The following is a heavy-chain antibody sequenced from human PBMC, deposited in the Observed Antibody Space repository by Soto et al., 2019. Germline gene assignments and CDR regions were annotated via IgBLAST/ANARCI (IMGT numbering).Heavy chain of an antibody. J-gene: IGHJ4*02. Sequence: PSETLSLTCTVSGGSISSYYWSWVRQPPGKGLEWIGYISDDGTTNYNPSLRSRVTISLDASNNQYSLKLSSVTTVDTAVYYCAREVTVPGRFGYWGQGTLVTVSS. CDR3: AREVTVPGRFGY. CDR1: GGSISSYY. CDR2: ISDDGTT. D-gene: IGHD6-19*01. V-gene: IGHV4-59*01.